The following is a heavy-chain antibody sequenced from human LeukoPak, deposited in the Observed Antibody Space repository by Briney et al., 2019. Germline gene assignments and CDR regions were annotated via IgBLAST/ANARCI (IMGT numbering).Heavy chain of an antibody. CDR3: ARDTIFGVDTDYYMDV. CDR2: IGSSSSYI. J-gene: IGHJ6*03. V-gene: IGHV3-21*01. Sequence: GGSLRLSCAASGFTVSSNYMSWIRQAPGKGLEWVSSIGSSSSYIYYADSVKGRFTISRDNAKNSLYLQMNSLRAEDTAVYYCARDTIFGVDTDYYMDVWGKGTTVTVSS. CDR1: GFTVSSNY. D-gene: IGHD3-3*01.